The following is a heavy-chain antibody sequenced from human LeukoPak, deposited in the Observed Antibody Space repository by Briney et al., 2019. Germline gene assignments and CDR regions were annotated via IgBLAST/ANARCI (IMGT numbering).Heavy chain of an antibody. D-gene: IGHD3-10*01. CDR3: ARDWATMVRGVKKYNWFDP. J-gene: IGHJ5*02. V-gene: IGHV4-59*01. CDR2: IYYSGST. CDR1: GGSISSYY. Sequence: TSETLSLTCTVSGGSISSYYWSWIRQPPGKGLEWIGYIYYSGSTNYNPSLKSRVTISVDTSKNQFSLKLSSVTAADTAVYYCARDWATMVRGVKKYNWFDPWGQGTLVTVSS.